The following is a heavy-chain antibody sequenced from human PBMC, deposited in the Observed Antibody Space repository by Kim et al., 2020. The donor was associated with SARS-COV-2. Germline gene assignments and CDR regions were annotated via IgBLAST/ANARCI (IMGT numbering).Heavy chain of an antibody. CDR2: IWYDGSNK. V-gene: IGHV3-33*06. CDR1: GFTFSSYG. CDR3: AQERYYDILTGGFRDYYYGMDV. J-gene: IGHJ6*02. Sequence: GGSLRLSCAASGFTFSSYGMHWVRQAPGKGLEWVAVIWYDGSNKYYADSVKGRFTISRDNSKNTLYLQMNSLRAEDTAVYYCAQERYYDILTGGFRDYYYGMDVWGQGTTVTVSS. D-gene: IGHD3-9*01.